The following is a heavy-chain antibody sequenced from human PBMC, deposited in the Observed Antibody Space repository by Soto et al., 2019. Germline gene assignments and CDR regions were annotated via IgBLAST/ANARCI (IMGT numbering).Heavy chain of an antibody. CDR2: TYYRSKWYY. D-gene: IGHD6-6*01. Sequence: SQTLSLTCVISGDSVASNSAAWNWIRQSPSRGLEWLGRTYYRSKWYYGYAVSVKSRITISPDTSKNQFSLQLNSVTPEDTAVYYCARIHSSSSSDMDVWGQGTTVTVSS. CDR3: ARIHSSSSSDMDV. V-gene: IGHV6-1*01. CDR1: GDSVASNSAA. J-gene: IGHJ6*02.